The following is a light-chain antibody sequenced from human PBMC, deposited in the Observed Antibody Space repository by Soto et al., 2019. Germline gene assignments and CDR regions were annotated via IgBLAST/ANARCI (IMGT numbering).Light chain of an antibody. Sequence: QSVLTQAASVSGSPGQSITISCTGTRSDIGAYNFVSWYQQHPGKVPKLILYDVNVRPSGVSNRFSGSKSGNTASLTISGLQAEDEADYYCTSWTTSTTMIFGGGTKVTVL. V-gene: IGLV2-14*03. CDR3: TSWTTSTTMI. CDR2: DVN. CDR1: RSDIGAYNF. J-gene: IGLJ2*01.